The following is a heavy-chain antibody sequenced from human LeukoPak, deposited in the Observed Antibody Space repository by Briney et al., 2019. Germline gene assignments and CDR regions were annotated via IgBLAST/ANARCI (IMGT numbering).Heavy chain of an antibody. CDR1: GDSISSDY. J-gene: IGHJ4*02. D-gene: IGHD6-19*01. Sequence: SETLSLTCNVSGDSISSDYWSWIRQPPGKGLEWIGHIYYSGSTNYNPSLKSRVTISVDASKNHFSLKVSSVTAADTAVYYCARVRISSGWPYYFDYWGQGTLVTVSS. V-gene: IGHV4-59*01. CDR3: ARVRISSGWPYYFDY. CDR2: IYYSGST.